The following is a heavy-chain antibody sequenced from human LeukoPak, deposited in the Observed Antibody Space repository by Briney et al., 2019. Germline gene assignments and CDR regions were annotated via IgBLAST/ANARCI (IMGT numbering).Heavy chain of an antibody. D-gene: IGHD3-10*01. CDR1: GYTFTGYH. J-gene: IGHJ4*02. V-gene: IGHV1-2*02. Sequence: ASVKVSCKASGYTFTGYHMHWVRQAPGQGLEWMGWINPNTGDTNYAQKFQGRVTMTRDTSISAAYMELSWLRSDDTAVYYCARGPSLWFGELLLFDYWGQGTLVTVSS. CDR3: ARGPSLWFGELLLFDY. CDR2: INPNTGDT.